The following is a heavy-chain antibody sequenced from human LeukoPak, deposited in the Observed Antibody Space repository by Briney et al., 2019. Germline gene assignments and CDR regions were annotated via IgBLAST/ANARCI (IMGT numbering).Heavy chain of an antibody. D-gene: IGHD3-22*01. CDR3: AKYYYDSSGYWNFDY. J-gene: IGHJ4*02. CDR1: GGSISSHY. V-gene: IGHV4-59*11. CDR2: IYYSGST. Sequence: SETLSLXCTVSGGSISSHYWRWIRQPPGKGLEWIGYIYYSGSTNYNPSLKSRVTISVDTSKNQFSLKLSSVTAADTAVYYCAKYYYDSSGYWNFDYWGQGTLVTVSS.